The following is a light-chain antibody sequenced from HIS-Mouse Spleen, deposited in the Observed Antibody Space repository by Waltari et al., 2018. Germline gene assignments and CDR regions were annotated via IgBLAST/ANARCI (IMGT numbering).Light chain of an antibody. CDR1: QGISSY. J-gene: IGKJ1*01. CDR2: AAS. CDR3: QQLNSYPPT. V-gene: IGKV1-9*01. Sequence: DIKLTQSPSFLSASVGHSVTLTCRASQGISSYLAWYQQKPGKAPKLLIYAASTLQSGVPSRFSGSGSGTEFTLTISSLQPEDFATYYCQQLNSYPPTFGQGTKVEIK.